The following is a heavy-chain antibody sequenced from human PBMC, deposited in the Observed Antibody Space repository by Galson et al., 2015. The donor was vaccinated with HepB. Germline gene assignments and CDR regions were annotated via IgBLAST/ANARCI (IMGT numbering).Heavy chain of an antibody. D-gene: IGHD4-23*01. Sequence: SVKVSCKASGGTFSSYTISWVRQAPGQGLEWMGRIIPILGIANYAQKFQGRVTITADKSTSTAYMELSSLRSEDTAVYYCARAPMTTVVIHAFDIWGQGTMVTVSS. CDR1: GGTFSSYT. CDR3: ARAPMTTVVIHAFDI. J-gene: IGHJ3*02. V-gene: IGHV1-69*02. CDR2: IIPILGIA.